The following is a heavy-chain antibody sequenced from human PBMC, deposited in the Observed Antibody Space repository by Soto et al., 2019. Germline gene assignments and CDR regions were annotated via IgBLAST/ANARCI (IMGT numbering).Heavy chain of an antibody. J-gene: IGHJ4*02. D-gene: IGHD6-25*01. CDR3: ARGGFFDY. CDR2: INHSGST. V-gene: IGHV4-34*01. CDR1: GGSFSGYY. Sequence: PSETLSLTCAVYGGSFSGYYWSWIRQPPGKGLEWIGEINHSGSTNYNPSLKSRVTISVDTSKNQFSLKLSSVTAADTAVYYCARGGFFDYWGQGTLVTVSS.